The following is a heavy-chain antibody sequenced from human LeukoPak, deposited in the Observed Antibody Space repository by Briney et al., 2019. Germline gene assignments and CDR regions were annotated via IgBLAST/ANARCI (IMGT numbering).Heavy chain of an antibody. V-gene: IGHV4-59*01. J-gene: IGHJ5*02. CDR2: IYYSGST. Sequence: SETLSLTCTVSGGSINNYYWNWIRQPPGKGLEWIGYIYYSGSTNYNPSLKSRVTISVDTSKNQFSLKLSSVTAADTAVYYCASSRSGSGLYMSGWFDPWGQGTLVTVSS. CDR3: ASSRSGSGLYMSGWFDP. D-gene: IGHD6-19*01. CDR1: GGSINNYY.